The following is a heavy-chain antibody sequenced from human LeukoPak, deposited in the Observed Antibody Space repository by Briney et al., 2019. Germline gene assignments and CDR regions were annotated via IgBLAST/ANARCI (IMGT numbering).Heavy chain of an antibody. CDR2: STHSGST. V-gene: IGHV4-34*01. J-gene: IGHJ4*02. D-gene: IGHD6-13*01. Sequence: SETLSLTCAVYGASFSGHYWTYIRQPPGKGLEWIGESTHSGSTNYNPSLKSRVTISVDTSKNQFSLKLTSVTAADTAVYYCARGRTGAAALDCWGPGTLVTVSS. CDR3: ARGRTGAAALDC. CDR1: GASFSGHY.